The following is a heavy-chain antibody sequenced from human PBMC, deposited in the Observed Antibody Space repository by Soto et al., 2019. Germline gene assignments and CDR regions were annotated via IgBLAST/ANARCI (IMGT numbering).Heavy chain of an antibody. CDR2: ISYDGRNK. V-gene: IGHV3-30*04. CDR3: ARSSYDDILTGWGMDV. CDR1: GFTFSSYY. Sequence: QVQLVESGGGMVQPGGSLRLSCAASGFTFSSYYMHWVRQAPGKGLEWVAVISYDGRNKYYADSVKGRFTISRDNSKNTLYLQMNSLRADDTAVNYCARSSYDDILTGWGMDVWGQGTTVTVSS. J-gene: IGHJ6*02. D-gene: IGHD3-9*01.